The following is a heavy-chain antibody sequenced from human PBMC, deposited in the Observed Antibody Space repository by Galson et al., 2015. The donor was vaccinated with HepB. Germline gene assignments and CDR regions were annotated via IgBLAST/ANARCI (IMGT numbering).Heavy chain of an antibody. D-gene: IGHD2-2*01. CDR2: INPNSGGT. Sequence: SVKVSCKASGYTFTGYYMHWVRQAPGQGLEWMGWINPNSGGTDYAQKFQGRVTMTRDTSISTAYMELSRLRSDDTAVYYCARDRKGGVRSSTSDWTMAYWGQGTLVTVSS. J-gene: IGHJ4*02. CDR3: ARDRKGGVRSSTSDWTMAY. CDR1: GYTFTGYY. V-gene: IGHV1-2*02.